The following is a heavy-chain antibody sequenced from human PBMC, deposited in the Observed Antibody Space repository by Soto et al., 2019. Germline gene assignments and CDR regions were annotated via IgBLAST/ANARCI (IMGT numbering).Heavy chain of an antibody. D-gene: IGHD1-26*01. CDR1: GFSLSTSGVG. Sequence: SGPTLVNPTQTLTLTCTLSGFSLSTSGVGVGWIRQPPGKALEWLAFIYWDDDKRYSPSLRSRLTITKATSNDVVVLLMTNMDPDDTGTYFCAHRVPGSTTGWDTGIFDYWGLGTLVTVSS. CDR3: AHRVPGSTTGWDTGIFDY. CDR2: IYWDDDK. V-gene: IGHV2-5*02. J-gene: IGHJ4*02.